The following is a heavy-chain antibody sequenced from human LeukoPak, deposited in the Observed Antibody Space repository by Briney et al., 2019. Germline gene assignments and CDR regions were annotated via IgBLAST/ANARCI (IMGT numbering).Heavy chain of an antibody. J-gene: IGHJ6*04. D-gene: IGHD5-18*01. CDR1: GGSFSGYY. Sequence: SETLSLTCAVYGGSFSGYYWSWIRQPPGKGLEWIGEINHSGSTNYNPSLKSRVTISVDTSKNQFSLKLSSVTAADTAVYYCARSTAMVTGYYYYYYGMDVWGKGTTVTVSS. CDR3: ARSTAMVTGYYYYYYGMDV. CDR2: INHSGST. V-gene: IGHV4-34*01.